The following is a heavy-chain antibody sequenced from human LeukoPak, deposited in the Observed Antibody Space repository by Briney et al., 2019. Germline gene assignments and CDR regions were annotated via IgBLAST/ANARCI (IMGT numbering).Heavy chain of an antibody. CDR3: ATPGTHHYDYPFDY. CDR1: GYTFTSYD. V-gene: IGHV1-8*01. CDR2: MNPNSGNT. Sequence: ASVKVSCKASGYTFTSYDINWVRQATGQGLEWMGWMNPNSGNTGYAQKFQGRVTMTRNTSISTAYMELSSLRSEDTAVYYCATPGTHHYDYPFDYWGQGTLVTVSS. J-gene: IGHJ4*02. D-gene: IGHD3-16*01.